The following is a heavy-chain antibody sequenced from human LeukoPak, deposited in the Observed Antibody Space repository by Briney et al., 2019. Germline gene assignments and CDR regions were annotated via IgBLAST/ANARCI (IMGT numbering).Heavy chain of an antibody. CDR3: ARGYCSGSSCYSGFYFDY. V-gene: IGHV3-21*06. D-gene: IGHD2-15*01. J-gene: IGHJ4*02. Sequence: PGGSLRLSCAASGFTFSSYSMNWVRQAPGKGLEWVSSISSSSSYMYYADSVKGRFTLSRDNAKNSLYLQMNSLRAEDTAVYYCARGYCSGSSCYSGFYFDYWGQGALVTVSS. CDR2: ISSSSSYM. CDR1: GFTFSSYS.